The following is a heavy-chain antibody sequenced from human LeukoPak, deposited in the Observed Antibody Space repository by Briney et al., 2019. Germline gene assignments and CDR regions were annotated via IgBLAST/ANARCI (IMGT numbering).Heavy chain of an antibody. CDR1: GYTFTSYA. CDR3: ARTSVAATPRDIVYQYSYMDV. V-gene: IGHV7-4-1*02. Sequence: ASVKVSCKSSGYTFTSYAMNWVRQAPGQGLEWMGWISTNTGNPTYAQGFTGRFVFSLDTSVSTAYLQISSLKAEDTAVYYCARTSVAATPRDIVYQYSYMDVWGKGTTVTVSS. D-gene: IGHD2-15*01. J-gene: IGHJ6*03. CDR2: ISTNTGNP.